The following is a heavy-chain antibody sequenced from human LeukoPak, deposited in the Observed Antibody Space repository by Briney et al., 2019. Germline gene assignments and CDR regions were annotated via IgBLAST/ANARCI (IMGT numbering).Heavy chain of an antibody. D-gene: IGHD6-19*01. V-gene: IGHV4-39*01. CDR2: IYYSGST. J-gene: IGHJ6*02. CDR3: ARGGIAVAGTHYYYYGMDV. Sequence: SETLSLTCTVSGGSISSSSYYWGRIRQPPGKGLEWIGSIYYSGSTYYNPSLKSRVTISVDTSKNQFSLKLSSVTAADTAVYYCARGGIAVAGTHYYYYGMDVWGQGTTVTVSS. CDR1: GGSISSSSYY.